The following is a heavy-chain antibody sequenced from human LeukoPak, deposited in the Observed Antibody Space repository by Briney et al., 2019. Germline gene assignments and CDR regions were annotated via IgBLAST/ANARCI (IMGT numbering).Heavy chain of an antibody. J-gene: IGHJ4*02. CDR1: GFTFSNSA. V-gene: IGHV1-58*02. CDR3: ARSGGGSSSSLSDY. Sequence: GASVKVSCKASGFTFSNSAIQWVRQARGQRLEWIGWIIVGSDKTHYAQNFQERLTITRDMSTNTAYMELSRLRSDDTAVYYCARSGGGSSSSLSDYWGQGTLVTVSS. D-gene: IGHD6-13*01. CDR2: IIVGSDKT.